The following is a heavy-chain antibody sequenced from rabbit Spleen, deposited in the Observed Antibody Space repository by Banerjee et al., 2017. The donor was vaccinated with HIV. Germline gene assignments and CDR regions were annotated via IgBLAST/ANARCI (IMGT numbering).Heavy chain of an antibody. Sequence: EQLVESGGGLVQPGGSLKLSCKASGFTISSYGVSWVRQAPGKGLEWIGLIDPVFGSPYYATWVNGRFSISSHNAQNTLYLQLSTLTAADTATYFCVREVAAKFGLWGQGTLVTVS. V-gene: IGHV1S21*01. J-gene: IGHJ3*01. D-gene: IGHD4-1*01. CDR2: IDPVFGSP. CDR3: VREVAAKFGL. CDR1: GFTISSYG.